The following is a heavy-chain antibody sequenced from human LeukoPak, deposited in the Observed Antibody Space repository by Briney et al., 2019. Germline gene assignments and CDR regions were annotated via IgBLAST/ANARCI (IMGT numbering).Heavy chain of an antibody. D-gene: IGHD2-2*01. CDR1: GFTFDDYA. CDR3: ATERVVPADYWYFDL. CDR2: ISWNSGSI. J-gene: IGHJ2*01. V-gene: IGHV3-9*01. Sequence: GGSLRLSCAASGFTFDDYAMHWVRQAPGKGLEWVSGISWNSGSIGYADSVKGRFTISRDNAKNSLYLQMNSLRAEDTALYYCATERVVPADYWYFDLWGRGTLVTVSS.